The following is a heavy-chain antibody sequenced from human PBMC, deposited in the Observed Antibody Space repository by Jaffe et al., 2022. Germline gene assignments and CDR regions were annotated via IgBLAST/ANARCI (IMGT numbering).Heavy chain of an antibody. D-gene: IGHD5-12*01. CDR1: GFTFSSYW. Sequence: EVQLVESGGGLVQPGGSLRLSCAASGFTFSSYWMSWVRQAPGKGLEWVANIKQDGSEKYYVDSVKGRFTISRDNAKNSLYLQMNSLRAEDTAVYYCARDQYSGYNDAFDIWGQGTMVTVSS. J-gene: IGHJ3*02. CDR2: IKQDGSEK. CDR3: ARDQYSGYNDAFDI. V-gene: IGHV3-7*01.